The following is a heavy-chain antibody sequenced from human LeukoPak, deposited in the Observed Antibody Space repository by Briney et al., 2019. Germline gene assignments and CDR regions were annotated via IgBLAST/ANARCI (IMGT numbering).Heavy chain of an antibody. J-gene: IGHJ3*02. Sequence: SETLSLTCTVSGGSISSRDYHWGCIRQPPGKGLEWIGTIYYSGSTYYNPSLKSRVTMSVDTSKNQFSLKLSSVTAADTAVYYCARYSTTGDAFDIWGQGTMVTVSS. CDR2: IYYSGST. V-gene: IGHV4-39*01. CDR1: GGSISSRDYH. D-gene: IGHD4-11*01. CDR3: ARYSTTGDAFDI.